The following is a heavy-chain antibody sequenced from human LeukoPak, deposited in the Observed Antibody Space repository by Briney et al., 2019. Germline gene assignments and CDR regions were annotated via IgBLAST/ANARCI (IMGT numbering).Heavy chain of an antibody. CDR2: ISSSSSYI. D-gene: IGHD1-26*01. CDR1: GFTFSSYS. CDR3: AGEMGATSGYYYYYYMDV. V-gene: IGHV3-21*01. J-gene: IGHJ6*03. Sequence: GGSLRLSCAASGFTFSSYSMNWVRQAPGKGLEWVSSISSSSSYIYYADSVKGRFTISRDNAKNSLYLQMNSLRAEDTAVYYCAGEMGATSGYYYYYYMDVWGKGTTVTVSS.